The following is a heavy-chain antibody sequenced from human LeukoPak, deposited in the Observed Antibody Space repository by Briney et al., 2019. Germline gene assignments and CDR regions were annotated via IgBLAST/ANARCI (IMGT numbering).Heavy chain of an antibody. D-gene: IGHD5-24*01. CDR1: GFLISGYW. J-gene: IGHJ4*02. CDR3: ARDGVATTPFDY. Sequence: GWSLRLSCAASGFLISGYWMHWVRQAPGKGLVWVSLITGDGSTAIYADSVKGRFTVSRDNAKNTLYLQMNSLRAEDTAVYYCARDGVATTPFDYWGQGILVTVSS. CDR2: ITGDGSTA. V-gene: IGHV3-74*01.